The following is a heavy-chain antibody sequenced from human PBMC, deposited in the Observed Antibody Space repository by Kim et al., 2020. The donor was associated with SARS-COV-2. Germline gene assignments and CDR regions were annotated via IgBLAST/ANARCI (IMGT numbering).Heavy chain of an antibody. CDR2: T. V-gene: IGHV1-18*01. CDR3: ARVRSRWFGDY. Sequence: TNNAQKLQGRVTMTTDTSTRTAYMELRSLISDDTAVYYCARVRSRWFGDYWGQGTLVTVSS. J-gene: IGHJ4*02. D-gene: IGHD3-10*01.